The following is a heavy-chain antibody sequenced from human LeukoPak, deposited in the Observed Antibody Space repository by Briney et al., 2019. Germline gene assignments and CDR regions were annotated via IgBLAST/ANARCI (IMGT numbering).Heavy chain of an antibody. CDR1: GGTFSSYA. CDR2: IIPIFGTA. J-gene: IGHJ3*02. V-gene: IGHV1-69*05. Sequence: ASVKVSCKASGGTFSSYAISWVRQAPGQGLEWMGGIIPIFGTANYAQKFQGRVTITTDESTSTAYMELSSLRSEDTAVYYCARESKPKLLFAVDAFDIWGQGTMVTVSS. D-gene: IGHD2-21*02. CDR3: ARESKPKLLFAVDAFDI.